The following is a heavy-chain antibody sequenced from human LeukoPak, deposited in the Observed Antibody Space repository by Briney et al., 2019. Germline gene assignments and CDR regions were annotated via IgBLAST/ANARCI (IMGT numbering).Heavy chain of an antibody. D-gene: IGHD5-18*01. CDR3: AREQQIWLF. Sequence: GGSLRLSCATSGFNFRSYWMSWVRQAPGKGLEWVASINQDGSEKHFVDSVKGRFTMSRDNAKNSLYLQLNSLRAEDTGVYYCAREQQIWLFWGQGILVTVSS. CDR2: INQDGSEK. J-gene: IGHJ4*02. CDR1: GFNFRSYW. V-gene: IGHV3-7*01.